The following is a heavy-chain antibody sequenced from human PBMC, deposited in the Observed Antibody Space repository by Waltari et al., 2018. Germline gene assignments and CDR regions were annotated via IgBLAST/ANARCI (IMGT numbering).Heavy chain of an antibody. V-gene: IGHV1-69*08. CDR1: GGTFSSYT. D-gene: IGHD2-21*01. Sequence: QVQLVQSGAEVKKPGSSVKVSCKASGGTFSSYTISWVRQAPGQGLEWMGRIIPILGIANYAQKFQGRVTITADKSTSTAYMELSSLRSEDTAVYYCARDGDGTDYYYGMDVWGQGTTVTVSS. CDR3: ARDGDGTDYYYGMDV. CDR2: IIPILGIA. J-gene: IGHJ6*02.